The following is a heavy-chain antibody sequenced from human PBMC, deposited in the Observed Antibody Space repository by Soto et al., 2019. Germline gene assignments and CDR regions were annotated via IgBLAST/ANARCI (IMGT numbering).Heavy chain of an antibody. CDR1: GYTFSSYY. CDR3: ARGLGLGDC. CDR2: INPNGGST. V-gene: IGHV1-46*01. D-gene: IGHD3-9*01. Sequence: QVQLVQSGAEVKKPGASVKVSYKASGYTFSSYYIHWVRQAPGQGLEWIGIINPNGGSTNYAQNFKGSLLVTRDTSTATVDMDLSALTSDDTAMYYCARGLGLGDCWGQGTLVTVSS. J-gene: IGHJ4*02.